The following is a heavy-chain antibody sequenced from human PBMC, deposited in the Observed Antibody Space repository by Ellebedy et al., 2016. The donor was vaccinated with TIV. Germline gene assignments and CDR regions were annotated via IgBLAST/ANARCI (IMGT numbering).Heavy chain of an antibody. J-gene: IGHJ4*02. CDR2: INPHSGGT. D-gene: IGHD5-12*01. V-gene: IGHV1-2*02. Sequence: AASVKVSCKASGYTFTGYYIHWVRQAPGQGLEWLGWINPHSGGTNYGQKFQGRVTMTRDKSISTAYMELSRLRSDDTAVYYCARESGYDYFDYWGQGTLVTVSS. CDR3: ARESGYDYFDY. CDR1: GYTFTGYY.